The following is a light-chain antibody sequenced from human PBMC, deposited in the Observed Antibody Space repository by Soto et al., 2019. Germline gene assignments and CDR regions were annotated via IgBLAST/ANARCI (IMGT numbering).Light chain of an antibody. J-gene: IGKJ5*01. Sequence: EIMMTQSPATLSVSPGEIATVSCRASQSVRNNLAWYQQRRGQAPRLLIYYASTRATGVPARFSGSGSGTEFTLTITSLQSEDSALYDCQQYNNWPPITFGQGTRLEIK. CDR1: QSVRNN. CDR2: YAS. V-gene: IGKV3-15*01. CDR3: QQYNNWPPIT.